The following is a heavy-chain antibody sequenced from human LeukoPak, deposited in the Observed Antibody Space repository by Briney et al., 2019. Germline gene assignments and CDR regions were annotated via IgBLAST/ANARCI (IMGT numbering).Heavy chain of an antibody. CDR3: ARDRDSIAVAGSPRYFDY. J-gene: IGHJ4*02. Sequence: ASVKVSCKASGYTLNTYGVSWVRQAPGQGLEWMGRISGYNGKTDFAPKLQGRLSMTTDASTDTAYMELRSLTSDDTAVYYCARDRDSIAVAGSPRYFDYWGQGTLVTVSS. CDR2: ISGYNGKT. V-gene: IGHV1-18*01. CDR1: GYTLNTYG. D-gene: IGHD6-19*01.